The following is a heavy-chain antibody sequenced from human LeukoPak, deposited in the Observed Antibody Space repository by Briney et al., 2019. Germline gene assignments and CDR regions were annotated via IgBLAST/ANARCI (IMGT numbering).Heavy chain of an antibody. V-gene: IGHV4-34*01. J-gene: IGHJ5*02. Sequence: PSETLSLTCAVYGGSFSGYYWSWIRQPPGKRLEWIGEINHSGSTNYNPSLKSRVTISVDTSKNQFSLKLSSVTAADTAVYYCARGTGCSSTSCHQGWFDPWGQGTLVTVSS. CDR3: ARGTGCSSTSCHQGWFDP. CDR1: GGSFSGYY. CDR2: INHSGST. D-gene: IGHD2-2*01.